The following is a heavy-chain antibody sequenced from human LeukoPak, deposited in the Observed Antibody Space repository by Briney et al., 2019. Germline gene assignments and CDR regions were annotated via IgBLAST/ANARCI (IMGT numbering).Heavy chain of an antibody. CDR3: ARDPDLAAAGSLGY. CDR2: ISSSGSTI. CDR1: GFTFSGSA. J-gene: IGHJ4*02. D-gene: IGHD6-13*01. V-gene: IGHV3-48*04. Sequence: PGGSLRLSCAASGFTFSGSAMHWVRQASGKGLEWVSYISSSGSTIYYADSVKGRFTISRDNAKNSLYLQMNSLRAEDTAVYYCARDPDLAAAGSLGYWGQGTLVTVSS.